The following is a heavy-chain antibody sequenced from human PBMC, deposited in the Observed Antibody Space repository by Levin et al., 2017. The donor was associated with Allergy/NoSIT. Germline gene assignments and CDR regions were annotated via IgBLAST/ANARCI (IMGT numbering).Heavy chain of an antibody. CDR2: IYYSGST. D-gene: IGHD4-17*01. V-gene: IGHV4-59*01. CDR3: ASGPYGDYADYFDY. Sequence: SETLSLTCTVSGGSISSYYWSWIRQPPGKGLEWIGYIYYSGSTNYNPSLKSRVTISVDTSKNQFSLKLSSVTAADTAVYYCASGPYGDYADYFDYWGQGTLVTVSS. CDR1: GGSISSYY. J-gene: IGHJ4*02.